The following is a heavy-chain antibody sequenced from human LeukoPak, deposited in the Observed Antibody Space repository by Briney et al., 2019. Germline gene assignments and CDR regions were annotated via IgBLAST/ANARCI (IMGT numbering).Heavy chain of an antibody. D-gene: IGHD2-2*01. CDR2: INHSGST. CDR1: GGSFSGYY. J-gene: IGHJ4*02. CDR3: ARGLMDCSSTSCDY. V-gene: IGHV4-34*01. Sequence: PSETLSLTCAVYGGSFSGYYWSWIRQPPEKGLEWIGEINHSGSTNYNPSLKSRVTISVDTSKNQFSLKLSSVTAADTAVYYCARGLMDCSSTSCDYWGQGTLVTVSS.